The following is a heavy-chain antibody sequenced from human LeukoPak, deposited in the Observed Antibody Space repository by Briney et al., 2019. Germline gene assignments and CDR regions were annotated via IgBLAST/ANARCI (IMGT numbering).Heavy chain of an antibody. Sequence: GGSLRLSCAVSGITLSNYGMSWVRQAPGKGLEWVAGIGDSGGRTTYADSVKGRFTISRDNPKNTLYLQMNSLRAEDTAVYFCAKRGVVIRVILVGFHKEAYYFDSWGQGALVTVSS. J-gene: IGHJ4*02. CDR1: GITLSNYG. CDR2: IGDSGGRT. D-gene: IGHD3-22*01. V-gene: IGHV3-23*01. CDR3: AKRGVVIRVILVGFHKEAYYFDS.